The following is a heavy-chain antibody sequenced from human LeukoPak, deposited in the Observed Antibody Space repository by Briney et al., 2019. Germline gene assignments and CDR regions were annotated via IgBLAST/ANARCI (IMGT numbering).Heavy chain of an antibody. CDR2: MNPNSGNT. Sequence: GASVKVSCKASGYTFTSYDINWVRQATGQGLEWMGWMNPNSGNTGYAQKFQGRVTITRNTSISTAYMELSSLRSEDTAVCYCAILNWGGGGNWFDPWGQGTLVTVSS. CDR3: AILNWGGGGNWFDP. J-gene: IGHJ5*02. D-gene: IGHD7-27*01. V-gene: IGHV1-8*01. CDR1: GYTFTSYD.